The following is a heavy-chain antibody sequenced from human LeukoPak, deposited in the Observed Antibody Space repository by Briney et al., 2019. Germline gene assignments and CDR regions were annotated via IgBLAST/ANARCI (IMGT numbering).Heavy chain of an antibody. D-gene: IGHD4-17*01. J-gene: IGHJ4*02. Sequence: GGSLRLSCAASGFTFSSYAMSWVRQAPGKGLEWVSAISGSGGSTYYADSVKGRFTISRDNSKNTLYLQMNSLRAGDTAVYYCAKSAYYGDFYDYYFDYWGQGTLVTVSS. CDR1: GFTFSSYA. CDR2: ISGSGGST. V-gene: IGHV3-23*01. CDR3: AKSAYYGDFYDYYFDY.